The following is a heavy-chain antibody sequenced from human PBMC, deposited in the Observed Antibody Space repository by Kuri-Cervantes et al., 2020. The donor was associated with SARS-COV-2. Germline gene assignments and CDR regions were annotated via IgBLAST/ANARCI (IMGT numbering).Heavy chain of an antibody. J-gene: IGHJ4*02. CDR1: GFNFNITD. Sequence: GESLKISCAASGFNFNITDMHWVRQAPGKGLEWVALLSNDGAHEYYADSVKGRFTISRDNFKNTLFLQMNSLRSEDTAMYYCAKGGDFWSGFTYFDSCGPGTLVTVSS. CDR2: LSNDGAHE. V-gene: IGHV3-30*18. D-gene: IGHD3-3*01. CDR3: AKGGDFWSGFTYFDS.